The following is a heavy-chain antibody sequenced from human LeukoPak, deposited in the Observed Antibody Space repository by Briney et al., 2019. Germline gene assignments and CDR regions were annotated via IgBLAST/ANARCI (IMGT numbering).Heavy chain of an antibody. D-gene: IGHD3-22*01. CDR3: ARDGVYYYDSSGYSPDY. V-gene: IGHV3-30*04. CDR2: ITYDGSNK. CDR1: GFTFSSYA. Sequence: GGSLRLSCAASGFTFSSYAMHWVRQAPGKGLEWVTFITYDGSNKYYADSVKGRFTISRDNSKNTLYLQMNSLRAEDTAVYYCARDGVYYYDSSGYSPDYWGQGTLVTVSS. J-gene: IGHJ4*02.